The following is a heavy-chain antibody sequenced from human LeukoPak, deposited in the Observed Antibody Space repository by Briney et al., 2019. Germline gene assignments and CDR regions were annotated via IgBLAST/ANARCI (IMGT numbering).Heavy chain of an antibody. V-gene: IGHV3-7*01. CDR3: AREDGLLWFGELSDCFDY. CDR1: GFTFSSYW. CDR2: IKQDGSEK. D-gene: IGHD3-10*01. J-gene: IGHJ4*02. Sequence: GGSLRLSCAASGFTFSSYWMNWLRQAPGKGLEWVANIKQDGSEKYYVDSVKGRFTISRDNAKNSLYLQMNSLRAEDTAVYYCAREDGLLWFGELSDCFDYWGQGTLVTVSS.